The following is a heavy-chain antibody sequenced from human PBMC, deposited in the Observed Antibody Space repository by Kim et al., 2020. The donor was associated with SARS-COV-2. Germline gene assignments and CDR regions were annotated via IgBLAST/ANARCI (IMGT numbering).Heavy chain of an antibody. CDR1: GGSISSSSYY. J-gene: IGHJ6*02. Sequence: SETLSLTCTVSGGSISSSSYYWGWIRQPPGKGLEWIGSIYYSGSTYYNPSLKSRVTISVDTSKNQFSLKLSSVTAADTAVYYCASPAPYSGSYYEARGYYYGMDVWGQGTTVTVSS. CDR2: IYYSGST. CDR3: ASPAPYSGSYYEARGYYYGMDV. D-gene: IGHD1-26*01. V-gene: IGHV4-39*01.